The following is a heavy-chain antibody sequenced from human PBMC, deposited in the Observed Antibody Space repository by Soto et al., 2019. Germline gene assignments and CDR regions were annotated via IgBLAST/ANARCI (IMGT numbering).Heavy chain of an antibody. CDR3: ARLGAGVSLYYAGSGYPAQDY. CDR2: IYPGDSDT. J-gene: IGHJ4*02. CDR1: GYSFTSYW. Sequence: GESLKISCKGSGYSFTSYWIGWVRQMPGKGLGWMGIIYPGDSDTRYSPSFQGQVTISADKSISTAYLQWSSLKASDTAMYYCARLGAGVSLYYAGSGYPAQDYWGQGTLVTVSS. D-gene: IGHD3-22*01. V-gene: IGHV5-51*01.